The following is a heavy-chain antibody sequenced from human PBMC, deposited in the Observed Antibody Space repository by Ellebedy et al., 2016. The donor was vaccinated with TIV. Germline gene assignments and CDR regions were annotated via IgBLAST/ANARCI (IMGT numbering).Heavy chain of an antibody. V-gene: IGHV4-34*01. J-gene: IGHJ4*02. D-gene: IGHD3-3*01. CDR1: GGSFSGYY. Sequence: SETLSLXXAVYGGSFSGYYWSWIRQPPGKGLEWIGEINHSGSTYYNPSLKSRVTISVDTSKNQFSLKLSSVTAADTAVYYCARQRGLGFLASYYFDYWGQGTLVTVSS. CDR2: INHSGST. CDR3: ARQRGLGFLASYYFDY.